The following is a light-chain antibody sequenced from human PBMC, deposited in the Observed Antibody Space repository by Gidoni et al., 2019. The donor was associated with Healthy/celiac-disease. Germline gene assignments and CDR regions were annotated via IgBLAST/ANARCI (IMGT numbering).Light chain of an antibody. CDR1: QRVSSY. V-gene: IGKV3-11*01. J-gene: IGKJ2*01. Sequence: ELVLTQSPATLSLSPGERATLSCRASQRVSSYLAWYQQKPGQAPRLLIYDASNWATGIPVRFSGSGSGTDVTLTISSLEPEDFAVYYFQQRSNWPPAFGQGTKLEIK. CDR2: DAS. CDR3: QQRSNWPPA.